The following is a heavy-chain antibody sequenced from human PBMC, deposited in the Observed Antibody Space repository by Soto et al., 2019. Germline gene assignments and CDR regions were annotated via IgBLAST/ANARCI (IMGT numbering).Heavy chain of an antibody. CDR1: GFTFSNYA. CDR3: AKVRGFGAGHGMDV. CDR2: ISARGGTT. D-gene: IGHD3-10*01. Sequence: EVQLLESGGDLVQPGGSLRLSCEASGFTFSNYAMSWVRQAPGKGLEWVTGISARGGTTYYVDSVKGRFTISRDNSKNTLYLQMSAQRAEDRAVYYCAKVRGFGAGHGMDVWGQGNTVTVSS. V-gene: IGHV3-23*01. J-gene: IGHJ6*02.